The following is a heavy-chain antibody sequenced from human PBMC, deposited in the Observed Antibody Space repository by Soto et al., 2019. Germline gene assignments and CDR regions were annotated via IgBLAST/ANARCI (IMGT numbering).Heavy chain of an antibody. CDR3: ARDSQGSGIQDYYYSMDV. J-gene: IGHJ6*03. D-gene: IGHD3-10*01. CDR2: INPSGGST. Sequence: QVQLVQSGAEVKKPGASVKVSCKASGYTFTSYYMHWVRQAPGQGLEWMGIINPSGGSTSYAQKCQGRGTMTRDTSKSTVYMELSSLRSEDTAVYYCARDSQGSGIQDYYYSMDVWGKGTTVTVSS. V-gene: IGHV1-46*03. CDR1: GYTFTSYY.